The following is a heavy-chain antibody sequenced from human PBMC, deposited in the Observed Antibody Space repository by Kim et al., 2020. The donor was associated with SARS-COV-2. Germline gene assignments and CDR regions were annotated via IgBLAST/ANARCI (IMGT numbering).Heavy chain of an antibody. J-gene: IGHJ3*02. CDR2: INHSGST. CDR1: GGSFSGYY. D-gene: IGHD3-10*01. CDR3: ASAKGMVRAKKDAFDI. Sequence: SETLSLTCAVYGGSFSGYYWSWIRQPPGKGLEWIGEINHSGSTNYNPSLKSRVTISVDTSKNQFSLKLSSVTAADTAVYYCASAKGMVRAKKDAFDIWGQGTMVTVSS. V-gene: IGHV4-34*01.